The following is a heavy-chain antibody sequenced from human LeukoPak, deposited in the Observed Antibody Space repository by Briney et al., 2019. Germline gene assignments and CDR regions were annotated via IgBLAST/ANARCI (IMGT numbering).Heavy chain of an antibody. D-gene: IGHD1-26*01. J-gene: IGHJ4*02. CDR3: AKDGEIWEDYFDY. CDR1: GFIFGDYA. CDR2: IAFDDTDR. V-gene: IGHV3-30*04. Sequence: PGGSLRLSCAAYGFIFGDYAMHWVRQAPGKGLEWVAAIAFDDTDRYYIDSVKGRFTISRDDSKNTLYLHMTSLRAEDTAVYYCAKDGEIWEDYFDYWGQGTLVTVSS.